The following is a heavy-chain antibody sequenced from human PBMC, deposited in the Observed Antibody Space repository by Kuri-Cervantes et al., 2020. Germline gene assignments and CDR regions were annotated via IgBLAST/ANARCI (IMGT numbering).Heavy chain of an antibody. CDR3: ARGSPRIVVFRPRYYFDY. Sequence: ASVKVSCKASGYTFTSYGISWVRQAPGQGLEWMGWISAYNGNTNYAQKLQGRVTMTTDTSTSTAYMELRSLRAEDTAVYYCARGSPRIVVFRPRYYFDYWGQGTLVTVSS. V-gene: IGHV1-18*01. CDR1: GYTFTSYG. D-gene: IGHD3-22*01. CDR2: ISAYNGNT. J-gene: IGHJ4*02.